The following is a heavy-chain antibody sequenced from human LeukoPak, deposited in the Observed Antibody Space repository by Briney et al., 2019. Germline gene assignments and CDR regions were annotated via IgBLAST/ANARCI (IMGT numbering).Heavy chain of an antibody. D-gene: IGHD5-18*01. Sequence: SETLSLTCTVSGGSISSSSHYWGWIRQPPGKGLEWIGSIYYSGSTYYNPSLKSRVTISVDTSKNQFSLKLSSVTAADAAVYYCARPFRTGYSYAAGAFDIWGQGTMVTVSS. CDR3: ARPFRTGYSYAAGAFDI. V-gene: IGHV4-39*01. CDR2: IYYSGST. CDR1: GGSISSSSHY. J-gene: IGHJ3*02.